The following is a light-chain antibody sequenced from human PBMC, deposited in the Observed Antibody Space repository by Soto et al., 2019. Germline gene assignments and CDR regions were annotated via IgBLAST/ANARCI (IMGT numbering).Light chain of an antibody. V-gene: IGKV3-11*01. J-gene: IGKJ4*01. CDR3: QHGYSTPLT. CDR2: GAS. CDR1: QSVSSY. Sequence: EIVLTQSPGTLSLSPGERATLSCRASQSVSSYLAWYQQKPGQAPRLLIYGASNRATGIPDRFSGSGSGTDFTLTISSLQPEDFATYFCQHGYSTPLTFGGGTKVDIK.